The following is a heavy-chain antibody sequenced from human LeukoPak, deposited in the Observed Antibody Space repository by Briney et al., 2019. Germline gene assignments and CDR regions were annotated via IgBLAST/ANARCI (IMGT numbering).Heavy chain of an antibody. Sequence: GSSVKVSSKASAYTFTSYGISWVRQAPGQGLDWMGWISAYNGNTNYAQKLQGRVTMTTDTSTSTAYMELRSLRSDDTAVYYCARRWELPNYYMDVWGKGTTVTVSS. V-gene: IGHV1-18*01. CDR1: AYTFTSYG. J-gene: IGHJ6*03. CDR2: ISAYNGNT. CDR3: ARRWELPNYYMDV. D-gene: IGHD1-26*01.